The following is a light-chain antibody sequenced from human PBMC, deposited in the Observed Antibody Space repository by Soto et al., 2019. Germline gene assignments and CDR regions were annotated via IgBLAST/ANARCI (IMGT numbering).Light chain of an antibody. CDR1: SSDVGGYKY. J-gene: IGLJ2*01. Sequence: QSALTQPPSASGSPGQSVTISCTGTSSDVGGYKYVSWYQQHPGKAPKLMIYEVSKRPSGVPDRFSGSTSGNTASLTVSGLQAEDEADYYCSSFAGSNNLLFGGGTKLTVL. CDR2: EVS. V-gene: IGLV2-8*01. CDR3: SSFAGSNNLL.